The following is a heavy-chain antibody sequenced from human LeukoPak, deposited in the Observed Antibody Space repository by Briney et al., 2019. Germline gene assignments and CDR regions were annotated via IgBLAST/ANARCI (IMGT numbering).Heavy chain of an antibody. V-gene: IGHV1-8*01. J-gene: IGHJ4*02. CDR2: MNPNSGNT. CDR3: ARGRPDYYDFWSGYYEGFDY. Sequence: ASVKVSCKASGYTYTSYDINWVRQATGQGLEWMGWMNPNSGNTGYAQKFQGRVTMTRNTSISTAYMELSSLRSEDTAVYYCARGRPDYYDFWSGYYEGFDYWGQGTLVTVSS. CDR1: GYTYTSYD. D-gene: IGHD3-3*01.